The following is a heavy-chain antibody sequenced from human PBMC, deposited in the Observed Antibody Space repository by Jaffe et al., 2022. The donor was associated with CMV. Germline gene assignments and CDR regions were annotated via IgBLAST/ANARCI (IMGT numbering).Heavy chain of an antibody. V-gene: IGHV5-51*01. CDR3: ARVTGYFHLNSVGFDF. D-gene: IGHD2-21*02. CDR1: GYIFPNYW. Sequence: EVQLVQSGADAKKAGESLQISCKGSGYIFPNYWIGWVRQLPGKGLEWMGIIYPDDSETKYSPSFQGRATMSVDKSINTAYLQWNSLRASDTAIYYCARVTGYFHLNSVGFDFWGQGTVVTVSS. CDR2: IYPDDSET. J-gene: IGHJ4*02.